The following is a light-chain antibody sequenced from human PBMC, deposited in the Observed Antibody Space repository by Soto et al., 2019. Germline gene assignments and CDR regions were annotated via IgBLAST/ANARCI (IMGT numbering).Light chain of an antibody. CDR2: RNS. CDR3: ASWDDSLSGFVV. V-gene: IGLV1-47*01. CDR1: SSNIGSNY. J-gene: IGLJ2*01. Sequence: QSVLTQPPSASGTPGQRVTISCSGSSSNIGSNYVFWYQQLPGTAPKVLMYRNSQRPSGVSDRFSGSKSGTSASLAISGLRSEDEADYYCASWDDSLSGFVVFGGGTKLTVL.